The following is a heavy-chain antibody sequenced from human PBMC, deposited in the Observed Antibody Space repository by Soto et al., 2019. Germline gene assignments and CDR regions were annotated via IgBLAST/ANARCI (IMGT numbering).Heavy chain of an antibody. V-gene: IGHV3-53*01. CDR1: GFTVSSNY. Sequence: PGGSLRLSCAASGFTVSSNYMSWVRQAPGKGLEWVSVIYSGGSTYYADSVKGRFTISRDNSKNTLYLQMNSLRAEDTAVYYCARAGTFVPYAFDIWGQGTMVTVPS. CDR3: ARAGTFVPYAFDI. J-gene: IGHJ3*02. CDR2: IYSGGST. D-gene: IGHD1-7*01.